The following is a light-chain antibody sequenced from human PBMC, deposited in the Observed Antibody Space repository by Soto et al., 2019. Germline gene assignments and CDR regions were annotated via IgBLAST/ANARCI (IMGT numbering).Light chain of an antibody. CDR2: GAS. V-gene: IGKV3-15*01. Sequence: EIVLTQSPATLSLSPGERATLSCRASQSFSSSYLAWYQQKPGQAPRLLIYGASTRAAGIPARFSGSGSGTEFTLTISSLQSEDFAVYYCQQYDKWPPWTFGQGTKVDI. CDR1: QSFSSSY. CDR3: QQYDKWPPWT. J-gene: IGKJ1*01.